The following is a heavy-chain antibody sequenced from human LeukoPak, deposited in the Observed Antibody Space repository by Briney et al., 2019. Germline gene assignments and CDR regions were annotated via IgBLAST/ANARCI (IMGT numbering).Heavy chain of an antibody. CDR2: IDHSGNT. Sequence: PSETLSLTCNVSGGPIGSRSFYWGWIRQPPGKGLEFIGSIDHSGNTNYNSSLKSRVTISADTSRYQFSLKLRSVTAADTAVYYCARRTSGGYSGYIDRWGQGTLVSVSS. J-gene: IGHJ5*02. D-gene: IGHD5-12*01. CDR1: GGPIGSRSFY. V-gene: IGHV4-39*01. CDR3: ARRTSGGYSGYIDR.